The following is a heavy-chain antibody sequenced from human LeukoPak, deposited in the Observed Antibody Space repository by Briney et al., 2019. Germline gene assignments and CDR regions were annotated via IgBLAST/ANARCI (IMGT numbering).Heavy chain of an antibody. V-gene: IGHV3-7*03. CDR3: ATYRATS. Sequence: GGSLRLSCAASGFTFSNYWMSWVRQAPGKGLEWVANIKEDGSEKYYVDSVKGRFTVSRDNAKNSLFLQLNSLRVEDTAVYYCATYRATSWGQGALVTVSS. J-gene: IGHJ5*02. CDR2: IKEDGSEK. D-gene: IGHD2-21*01. CDR1: GFTFSNYW.